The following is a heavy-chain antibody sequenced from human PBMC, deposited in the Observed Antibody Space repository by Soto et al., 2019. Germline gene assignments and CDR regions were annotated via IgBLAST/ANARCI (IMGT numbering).Heavy chain of an antibody. CDR3: AKDGRLGQFDY. Sequence: EVQLVESGGGLVQPGGSLRLSCAASGFTLRGYWMHWVRQAPGKGLVWVSRINSDGSSTSYADSVKGRFTISRDNAKNTLDLQMNSLRAEDTAVYYCAKDGRLGQFDYWGQGTLVTASS. CDR2: INSDGSST. J-gene: IGHJ4*02. CDR1: GFTLRGYW. V-gene: IGHV3-74*01. D-gene: IGHD1-1*01.